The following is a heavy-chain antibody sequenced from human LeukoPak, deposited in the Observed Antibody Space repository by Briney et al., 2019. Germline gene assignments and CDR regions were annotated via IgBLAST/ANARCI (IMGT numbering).Heavy chain of an antibody. V-gene: IGHV4-34*01. Sequence: SETLSLTCAVYGGSFSGYYWSWIRQPPGKGLEWIGEINHSGSTNYNPSLKSRVTISVDTSKNQFSLKLSSVTAEDTAVYYCAKAVAGTFGPDYWGQGTLVTVSS. D-gene: IGHD6-19*01. CDR3: AKAVAGTFGPDY. J-gene: IGHJ4*02. CDR1: GGSFSGYY. CDR2: INHSGST.